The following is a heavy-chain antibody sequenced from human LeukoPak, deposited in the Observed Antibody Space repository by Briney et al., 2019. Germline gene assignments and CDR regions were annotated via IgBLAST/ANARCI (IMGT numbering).Heavy chain of an antibody. CDR3: AREGGFYRPLDY. V-gene: IGHV4-4*02. CDR2: VHLSGRT. CDR1: GGSISTTNW. Sequence: SETLSLTCGVTGGSISTTNWWTWVRQPPGEGLEWIGEVHLSGRTHYSPSLESRVTMSVDMSENHISLKLTSVTAADTAVYYCAREGGFYRPLDYSGPGTLVIVSS. D-gene: IGHD2/OR15-2a*01. J-gene: IGHJ4*02.